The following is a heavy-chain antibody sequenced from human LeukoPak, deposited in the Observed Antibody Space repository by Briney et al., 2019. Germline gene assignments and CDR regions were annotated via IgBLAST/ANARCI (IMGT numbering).Heavy chain of an antibody. CDR3: ARRPLWTNWFDP. CDR2: TYHSGST. J-gene: IGHJ5*02. D-gene: IGHD3/OR15-3a*01. Sequence: SETLSLTCTGSSYSISSVYYWGWIRQSPGKGLEWIGNTYHSGSTYYNPSLKSRVTISVDTSTNQFSLKLSSVTAADTAVYYCARRPLWTNWFDPWGQGTLVTVSS. V-gene: IGHV4-38-2*02. CDR1: SYSISSVYY.